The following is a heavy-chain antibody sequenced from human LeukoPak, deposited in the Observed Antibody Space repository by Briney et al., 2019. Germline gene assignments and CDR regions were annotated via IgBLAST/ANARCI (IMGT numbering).Heavy chain of an antibody. D-gene: IGHD3-16*02. Sequence: HAGGSLRLSCAASGFTFSSYGMSWVRQAPGKGLEWVSAISGSGGSTYYADSVKGRFTISRDNSKNTLYLQMNSLRAEDTAVYYCARGGGVIVTYFVDYWGQGTLVTVSS. CDR1: GFTFSSYG. J-gene: IGHJ4*02. V-gene: IGHV3-23*01. CDR2: ISGSGGST. CDR3: ARGGGVIVTYFVDY.